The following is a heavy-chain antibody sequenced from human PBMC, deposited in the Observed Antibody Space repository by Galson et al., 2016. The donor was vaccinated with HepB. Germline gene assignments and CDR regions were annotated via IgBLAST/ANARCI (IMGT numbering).Heavy chain of an antibody. V-gene: IGHV4-31*03. D-gene: IGHD2-15*01. CDR1: GGSISSGAYY. CDR2: IYYTGST. J-gene: IGHJ2*01. CDR3: ANAYCGGGRCYSGQVLNFRYFDL. Sequence: TLSLTCIVSGGSISSGAYYWSWIRQLPGKGLEWIGYIYYTGSTYYNPSLESRVTISVETSKNQFSLNVDSVTAADTAVYYCANAYCGGGRCYSGQVLNFRYFDLWGRGTRVTVSS.